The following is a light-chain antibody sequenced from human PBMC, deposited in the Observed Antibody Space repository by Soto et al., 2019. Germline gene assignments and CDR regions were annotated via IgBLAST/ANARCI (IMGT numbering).Light chain of an antibody. CDR2: GAS. CDR1: QSVSSNY. Sequence: EIVMTQSPGTLSLSPGETATLSCRASQSVSSNYVAWFHQKPGQAPRLLIYGASSRATGVPGSFTASGGGADFALSISGRESEDFAVYYCRRYGRFPLPFGPGTKVDIQ. CDR3: RRYGRFPLP. J-gene: IGKJ3*01. V-gene: IGKV3-20*01.